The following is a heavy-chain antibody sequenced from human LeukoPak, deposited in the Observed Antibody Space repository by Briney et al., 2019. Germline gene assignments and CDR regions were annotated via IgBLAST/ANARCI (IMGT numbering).Heavy chain of an antibody. D-gene: IGHD2-15*01. CDR2: ISGSGGST. CDR3: AKSIGGVVVVAADY. J-gene: IGHJ4*02. V-gene: IGHV3-23*01. CDR1: GFTFSTYA. Sequence: AGGSRRLSCAASGFTFSTYAMTWVRQAPGKGLEWVSVISGSGGSTYYADSVKGRFTLSRDNSKNTLYLQMNSLRAEDTAVYYCAKSIGGVVVVAADYWGQGTLVTVSS.